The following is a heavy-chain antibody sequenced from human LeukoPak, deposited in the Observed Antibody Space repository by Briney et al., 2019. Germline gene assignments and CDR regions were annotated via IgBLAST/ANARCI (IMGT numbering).Heavy chain of an antibody. CDR2: ISGSDDST. V-gene: IGHV3-23*01. D-gene: IGHD4-17*01. Sequence: PGGSLRLSCAASGFTFSNAWMSWVRQAPGKGLEWVSSISGSDDSTYYADSVKGRFTISRDNSKNTLYLQMNSLRAEDTAVYYCAKGRTTTVRFLIDYWGQGTLVTVSS. CDR3: AKGRTTTVRFLIDY. CDR1: GFTFSNAW. J-gene: IGHJ4*02.